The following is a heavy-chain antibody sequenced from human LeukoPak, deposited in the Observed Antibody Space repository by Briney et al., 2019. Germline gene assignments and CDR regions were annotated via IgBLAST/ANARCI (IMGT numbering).Heavy chain of an antibody. V-gene: IGHV1-18*01. CDR3: ASMGSSGYFDY. Sequence: ASVKVSCKASGGTFSSYAISWVRQAPGQGLEWMGWISAYNGNTNYAQKLQGRVTMTTDTSTSTAYMELRSLRSDDTAVYYCASMGSSGYFDYWGQGTLVTVSS. J-gene: IGHJ4*02. CDR2: ISAYNGNT. CDR1: GGTFSSYA. D-gene: IGHD3-22*01.